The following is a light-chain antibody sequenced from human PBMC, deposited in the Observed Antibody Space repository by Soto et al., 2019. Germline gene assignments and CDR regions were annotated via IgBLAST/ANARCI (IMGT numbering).Light chain of an antibody. Sequence: QSVLTQPPSASGTPGQRVTISCSGSSSNIGSNTVNWYQQFPGTAPNLLMYSNNQRPSGVPDRFSGSKSGTSASLAISGLQSEDEDDYYCAAWEDSLNGWVFGGGTKLTVL. CDR2: SNN. V-gene: IGLV1-44*01. CDR1: SSNIGSNT. J-gene: IGLJ3*02. CDR3: AAWEDSLNGWV.